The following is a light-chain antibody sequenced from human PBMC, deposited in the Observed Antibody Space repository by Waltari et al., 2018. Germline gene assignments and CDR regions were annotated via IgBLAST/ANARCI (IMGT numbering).Light chain of an antibody. CDR1: GSNIGAGYD. CDR3: QSYDTSLRVV. CDR2: GST. J-gene: IGLJ2*01. V-gene: IGLV1-40*01. Sequence: QSVLTQPPSVSGAPGQRVTISCTGSGSNIGAGYDVHWYQQLPRAAPKLLIYGSTSRPLGAPDRFFGSTSGTPASLAITGLQAEDEADYYCQSYDTSLRVVFGGVTKLTVL.